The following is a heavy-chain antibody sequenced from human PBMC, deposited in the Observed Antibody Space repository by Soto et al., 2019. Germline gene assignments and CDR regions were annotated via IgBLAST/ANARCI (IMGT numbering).Heavy chain of an antibody. CDR2: IYYSGST. V-gene: IGHV4-59*01. CDR3: ARVPTAMGSDARKTYYYYYYMDV. Sequence: QVQLQESGPGLVKPSETLSLTCTVSGGSISSYYWSWIRQPPGKGLEWIGYIYYSGSTNYNPSLKSLVTISVDTSKNQFSLKLSSVTAADTAVYYCARVPTAMGSDARKTYYYYYYMDVWGKGTTVTVSS. J-gene: IGHJ6*03. D-gene: IGHD5-18*01. CDR1: GGSISSYY.